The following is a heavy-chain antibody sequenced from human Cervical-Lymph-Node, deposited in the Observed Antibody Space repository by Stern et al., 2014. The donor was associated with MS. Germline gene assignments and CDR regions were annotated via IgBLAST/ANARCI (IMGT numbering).Heavy chain of an antibody. CDR2: ISWSSGTI. J-gene: IGHJ5*02. V-gene: IGHV3-9*01. Sequence: QLVESGGGLVQPGRSLRLSCAASGFTFDDYAMHWVRPTPGKGLEWVSGISWSSGTIGYADSVKGRFTISRDNAKNSLYLQMNSLRAEDTALYYCAKDRGTSLSYSGWYVHWGQGTLVTVSS. D-gene: IGHD5-12*01. CDR1: GFTFDDYA. CDR3: AKDRGTSLSYSGWYVH.